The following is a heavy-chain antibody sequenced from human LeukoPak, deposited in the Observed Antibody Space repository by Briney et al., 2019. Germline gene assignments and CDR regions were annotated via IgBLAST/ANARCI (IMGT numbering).Heavy chain of an antibody. D-gene: IGHD1-7*01. CDR2: ITSSSSYI. CDR1: GFTFSSYS. CDR3: ARKNYGGYFDY. Sequence: GGSLRPSCAASGFTFSSYSMNWVRQAPGKGLEWVSSITSSSSYIYYADSVKGRFTISRDNAKNSLYLQMNSLRAEDTAVYYCARKNYGGYFDYWGQGTLVTVSS. V-gene: IGHV3-21*01. J-gene: IGHJ4*02.